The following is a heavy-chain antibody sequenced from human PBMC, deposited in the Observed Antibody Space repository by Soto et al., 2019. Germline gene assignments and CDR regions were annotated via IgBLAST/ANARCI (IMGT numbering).Heavy chain of an antibody. V-gene: IGHV4-59*02. CDR3: ARVGHLNVYYASDY. Sequence: QVQLQASGPGLVKPSETLSLICTVSGGSVRDSYLTWIRQPPGKGLEWIGYVSASGTTKYSSSLKSRLTMSVDTSKNQFSMKVNSVTTADTAIYYCARVGHLNVYYASDYWGQGVLVTVSS. D-gene: IGHD1-26*01. CDR2: VSASGTT. J-gene: IGHJ4*02. CDR1: GGSVRDSY.